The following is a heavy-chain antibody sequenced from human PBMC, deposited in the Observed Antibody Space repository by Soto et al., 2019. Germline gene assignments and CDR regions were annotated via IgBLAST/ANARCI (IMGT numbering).Heavy chain of an antibody. CDR2: ISVSGHDT. CDR3: VRHARLASS. Sequence: GGSLRLSCEASGFTFTDDYMNWIRQAPGKGPEWVSYISVSGHDTNYADSVRGRFTISRDNAKNSVFLQMNSLRAEDTAVYYCVRHARLASSWGGGPLVTVSS. D-gene: IGHD3-9*01. J-gene: IGHJ5*02. CDR1: GFTFTDDY. V-gene: IGHV3-11*06.